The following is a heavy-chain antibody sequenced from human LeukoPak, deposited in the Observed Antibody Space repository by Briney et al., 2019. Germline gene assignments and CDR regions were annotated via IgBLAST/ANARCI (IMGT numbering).Heavy chain of an antibody. D-gene: IGHD3-22*01. CDR1: GGSISSGGYS. V-gene: IGHV4-30-2*01. CDR2: IYHSGST. CDR3: AGLVGRYSSGLYYYYFDY. J-gene: IGHJ4*02. Sequence: SQILSLTCAVSGGSISSGGYSWSWIRQPPGKGLEWIGYIYHSGSTYYNPSLKSRVTISVDRSKNQFSLKLSSVTAADTAVYYCAGLVGRYSSGLYYYYFDYWGQGTLVTVSS.